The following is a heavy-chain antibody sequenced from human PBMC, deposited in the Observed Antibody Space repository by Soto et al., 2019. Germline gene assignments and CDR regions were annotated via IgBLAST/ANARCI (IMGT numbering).Heavy chain of an antibody. CDR2: ISSSSSTI. Sequence: GGSLRLSCAASGFTFSSYSMNWVRQAPGKGLEWVSYISSSSSTIYYADSVKGRFTISRDNAKNSLYLQMNSLRAEDTAVYYCARDWSSSWYPGYFDYWGQGTLVTVSS. CDR1: GFTFSSYS. J-gene: IGHJ4*02. D-gene: IGHD6-13*01. CDR3: ARDWSSSWYPGYFDY. V-gene: IGHV3-48*01.